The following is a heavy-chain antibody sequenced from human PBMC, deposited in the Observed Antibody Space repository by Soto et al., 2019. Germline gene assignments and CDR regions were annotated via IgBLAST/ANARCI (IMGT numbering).Heavy chain of an antibody. CDR2: INTASGFS. D-gene: IGHD6-19*01. CDR3: IMSTGWWASHH. CDR1: GYTFTAYD. V-gene: IGHV1-3*04. J-gene: IGHJ1*01. Sequence: ASVKVSCKVSGYTFTAYDIHWVRQAPGQSLEWMGSINTASGFSKYLPKFQGRVTFTRDTSATTAYMDLSSLGSEDTAVYYCIMSTGWWASHHWGKGPLVTVSS.